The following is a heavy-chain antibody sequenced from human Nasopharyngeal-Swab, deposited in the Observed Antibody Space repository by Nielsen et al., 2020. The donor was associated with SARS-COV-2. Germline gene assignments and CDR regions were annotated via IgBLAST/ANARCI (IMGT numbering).Heavy chain of an antibody. CDR1: GGSISSGNYY. CDR2: IYYSGST. CDR3: ATAIAYYDTSGLDY. J-gene: IGHJ4*02. D-gene: IGHD3-22*01. V-gene: IGHV4-30-4*01. Sequence: SETLSLTCTVSGGSISSGNYYWSWIRQSPGKGLEWIGYIYYSGSTYYNPSLKSRVTISLDTSKNQFSLQLSSVTAADTAVYFCATAIAYYDTSGLDYWGQGTLVTVSS.